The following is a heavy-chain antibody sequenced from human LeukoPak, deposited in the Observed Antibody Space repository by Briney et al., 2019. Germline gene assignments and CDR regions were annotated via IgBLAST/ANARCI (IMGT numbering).Heavy chain of an antibody. V-gene: IGHV3-21*01. CDR1: GFTFDDYG. J-gene: IGHJ4*02. Sequence: GGSLRLSCAASGFTFDDYGMSWVRQAPGKGLEWVSSISSSSSYIYYADSVKGRFTISRDNAKNSLYLQMNSLRAEDTAVYYCARDTPAGDPFDYWGQGTLVTVSS. D-gene: IGHD3-10*01. CDR2: ISSSSSYI. CDR3: ARDTPAGDPFDY.